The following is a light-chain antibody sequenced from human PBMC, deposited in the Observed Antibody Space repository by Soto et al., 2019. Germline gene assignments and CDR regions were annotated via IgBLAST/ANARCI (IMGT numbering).Light chain of an antibody. Sequence: DIQLTQSPSFLSASVGDRVTITCRASQGFSSTYLAWYQQTPGKAPKILIYAASTLQSGVPSRFSGRGSGTDFTLTISSLQPEDFATYYCQQLNSYPLTFGGGTRWIS. CDR2: AAS. J-gene: IGKJ4*01. CDR3: QQLNSYPLT. V-gene: IGKV1-9*01. CDR1: QGFSSTY.